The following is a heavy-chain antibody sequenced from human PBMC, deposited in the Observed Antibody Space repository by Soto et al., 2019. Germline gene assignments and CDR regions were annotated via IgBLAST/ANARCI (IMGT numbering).Heavy chain of an antibody. CDR3: AINADYFAPYYFDY. CDR2: IIPILGIA. V-gene: IGHV1-69*02. D-gene: IGHD4-17*01. J-gene: IGHJ4*02. Sequence: QVQLVQSGAEVKKPGSSVKVSCKASGGTFSSYTISWVRQAPGQGLEWMGRIIPILGIANYAQKFQGRVTITADKSTSTAYMELSSLRSDDTAVYYCAINADYFAPYYFDYWGQGTLVTVSS. CDR1: GGTFSSYT.